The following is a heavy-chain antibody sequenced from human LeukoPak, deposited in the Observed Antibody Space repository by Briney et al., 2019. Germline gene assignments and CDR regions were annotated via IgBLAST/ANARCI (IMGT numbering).Heavy chain of an antibody. V-gene: IGHV1-18*01. CDR2: ISTYNNNT. D-gene: IGHD6-13*01. Sequence: GASVKVSCKASGYTFTSYGISWVRQAPGQGREWLGWISTYNNNTHYAQKFQVRVTMTTDTSTSTAYMELRSLRSDDTAVYHCAREHSSSWYGEFFDYWGQGTLVTVSS. CDR3: AREHSSSWYGEFFDY. J-gene: IGHJ4*02. CDR1: GYTFTSYG.